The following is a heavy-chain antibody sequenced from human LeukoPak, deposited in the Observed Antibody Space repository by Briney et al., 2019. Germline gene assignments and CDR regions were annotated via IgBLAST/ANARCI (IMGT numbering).Heavy chain of an antibody. CDR1: GFTFSSYA. Sequence: GGSLRLSCGASGFTFSSYAMHWVRQAPGKGLEWVAVISYDGSTKYYADSVKGRFTISRDNAKNSLFLQMNSLRAEDTAVYYCARDLYYDSSGYYYYWGQGTLVTVSS. V-gene: IGHV3-33*01. CDR2: ISYDGSTK. J-gene: IGHJ4*02. CDR3: ARDLYYDSSGYYYY. D-gene: IGHD3-22*01.